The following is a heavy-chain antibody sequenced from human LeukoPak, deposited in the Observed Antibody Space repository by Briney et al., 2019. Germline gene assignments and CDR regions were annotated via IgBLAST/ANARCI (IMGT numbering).Heavy chain of an antibody. CDR2: IYYSGST. J-gene: IGHJ4*02. V-gene: IGHV4-59*01. D-gene: IGHD1-26*01. CDR1: GGSISSYY. Sequence: SETLSLTCTVSGGSISSYYLSWIRQPPGKGLEWIGYIYYSGSTNYNPSPKSGVTISLNTSKNQFSLKLSSVTAADTAVYYCARRARYSGSYYVDYWGQGTLVTVSS. CDR3: ARRARYSGSYYVDY.